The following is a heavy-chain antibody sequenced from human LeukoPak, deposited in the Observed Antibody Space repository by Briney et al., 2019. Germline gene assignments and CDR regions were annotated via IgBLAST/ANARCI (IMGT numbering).Heavy chain of an antibody. CDR3: ARDPTGLRRAPYYYYYMDV. J-gene: IGHJ6*03. V-gene: IGHV3-30*04. D-gene: IGHD5-18*01. CDR2: ISSDGTNK. Sequence: GGSLRLSCAASGFTFSSYAIHWVRQAPGQGLERVAVISSDGTNKYYADSAKGQFTISRDNSKNTLYLQMNSLRVEDTAVYYCARDPTGLRRAPYYYYYMDVWGKGTTVTVSS. CDR1: GFTFSSYA.